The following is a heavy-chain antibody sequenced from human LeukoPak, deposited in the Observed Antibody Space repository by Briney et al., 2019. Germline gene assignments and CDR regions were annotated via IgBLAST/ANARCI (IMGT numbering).Heavy chain of an antibody. D-gene: IGHD2-2*02. CDR3: ARLAWGRVIQPTAIFDY. V-gene: IGHV3-7*01. CDR2: IRHDGTEK. CDR1: GFSFSSYW. J-gene: IGHJ4*02. Sequence: PGGSLRLSCAASGFSFSSYWMTWVRQAPGKGLEWVANIRHDGTEKYYVDSMKGRFTVSRDNTKNSLYLQINSLRAEDTAVYYCARLAWGRVIQPTAIFDYWGQGTLVTVSS.